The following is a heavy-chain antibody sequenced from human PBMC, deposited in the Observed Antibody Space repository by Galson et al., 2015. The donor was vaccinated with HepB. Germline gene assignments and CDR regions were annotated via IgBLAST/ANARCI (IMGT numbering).Heavy chain of an antibody. Sequence: SLRLSCAASGFTFSSYDMHWVRQATGKGLEWVSAIGTAGDTYYPGSVKGRFTISRENAKNSLYLQMNSLRAGDTAVYYFAREYCSGGSCSVGSYVDRCGRASLVTASS. V-gene: IGHV3-13*01. CDR1: GFTFSSYD. CDR3: AREYCSGGSCSVGSYVDR. J-gene: IGHJ2*01. CDR2: IGTAGDT. D-gene: IGHD2-15*01.